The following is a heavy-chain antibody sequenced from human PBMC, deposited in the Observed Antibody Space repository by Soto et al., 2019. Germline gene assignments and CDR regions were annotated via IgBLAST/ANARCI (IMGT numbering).Heavy chain of an antibody. CDR1: GFTVSSNY. D-gene: IGHD7-27*01. CDR2: IYSGGST. CDR3: ARDNWDRGGAFDI. J-gene: IGHJ3*02. Sequence: PGGSLRLSCAASGFTVSSNYMSWVRQAPGKGLEWVSVIYSGGSTYYADSVKGRFTISRDNSKNTLYLQMNSLRAEDTAVYYCARDNWDRGGAFDIWGQGTMVNVSS. V-gene: IGHV3-66*01.